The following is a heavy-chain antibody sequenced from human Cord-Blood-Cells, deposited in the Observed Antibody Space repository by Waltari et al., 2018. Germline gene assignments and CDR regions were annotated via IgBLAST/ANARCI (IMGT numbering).Heavy chain of an antibody. CDR2: INPNSGGT. CDR1: GYTFTGYY. Sequence: QVQLVQSGAEVKKPGASVKVSCKASGYTFTGYYMHWVRQAPGQGLEWMGWINPNSGGTNDAQKFQGWVTMTRDTSISTAYMELSRLRSDDTAVYYCARDGGYYDSSGYYFDYWGQGTLVTVSS. J-gene: IGHJ4*02. CDR3: ARDGGYYDSSGYYFDY. D-gene: IGHD3-22*01. V-gene: IGHV1-2*04.